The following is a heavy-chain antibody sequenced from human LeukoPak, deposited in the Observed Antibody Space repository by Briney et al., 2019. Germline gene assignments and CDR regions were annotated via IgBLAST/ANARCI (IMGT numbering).Heavy chain of an antibody. J-gene: IGHJ4*02. CDR2: INPNSGGT. CDR1: GYTFTGYY. Sequence: ASVKVSCKASGYTFTGYYMHWVRQAPGQGLEWMGWINPNSGGTNYAQKFQGRVTMTRDTSISTAYMELRSLRSDDTAVYYCAGGPLRFLEWLLTYWGQGTLVTVSS. CDR3: AGGPLRFLEWLLTY. V-gene: IGHV1-2*02. D-gene: IGHD3-3*01.